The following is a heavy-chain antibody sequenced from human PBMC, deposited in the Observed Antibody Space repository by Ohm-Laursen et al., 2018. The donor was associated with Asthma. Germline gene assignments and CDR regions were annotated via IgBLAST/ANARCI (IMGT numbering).Heavy chain of an antibody. CDR2: IKQDASEK. V-gene: IGHV3-7*01. J-gene: IGHJ3*02. Sequence: SLRLSCAASGFTFSSYWMSWVRQAPGKGLEWVANIKQDASEKYYLDSVRGRFTISRDNSKNTLYMQMNSLRAEDTAVYYCARRDFSGGDPSAAFDIWGQGTMVTVSS. CDR1: GFTFSSYW. CDR3: ARRDFSGGDPSAAFDI. D-gene: IGHD2-21*02.